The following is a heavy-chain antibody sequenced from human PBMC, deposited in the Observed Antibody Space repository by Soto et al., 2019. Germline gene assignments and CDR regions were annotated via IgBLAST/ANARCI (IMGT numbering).Heavy chain of an antibody. CDR3: AKDITRNRFGLTTLYFDY. V-gene: IGHV3-23*01. CDR1: GFTFSSYA. CDR2: ISASGGST. Sequence: EVQLLESGGGVVQPGGSLRLSCAASGFTFSSYAMTWVRQGPGKGLEWISAISASGGSTYYADSVKGRFTISRDRSKNTLYRQMDRLRAEDTAVYYCAKDITRNRFGLTTLYFDYWGRGTLVTVSS. D-gene: IGHD1-20*01. J-gene: IGHJ4*02.